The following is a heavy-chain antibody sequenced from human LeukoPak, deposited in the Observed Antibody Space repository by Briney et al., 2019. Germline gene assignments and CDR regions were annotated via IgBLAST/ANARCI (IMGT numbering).Heavy chain of an antibody. D-gene: IGHD2-21*01. CDR1: GFTFYSYA. CDR3: AKAPVTSCRGAYCYPFDS. J-gene: IGHJ4*02. V-gene: IGHV3-23*01. CDR2: ISGRGDNT. Sequence: GGSLRLSCAASGFTFYSYAMSWVRQAPGKGLEWVSGISGRGDNTYNADSVRGRFTISRDNSKNTLYLQMNSLRAEDAAVYFCAKAPVTSCRGAYCYPFDSWGQGTLVTVSS.